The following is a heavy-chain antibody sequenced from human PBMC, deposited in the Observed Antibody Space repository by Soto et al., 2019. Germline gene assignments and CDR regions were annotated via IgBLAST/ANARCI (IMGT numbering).Heavy chain of an antibody. V-gene: IGHV4-38-2*01. CDR2: IAHNGST. Sequence: PSETLSLTCAVSDYPITRGFYWGWIRRPPGRGREWIGRIAHNGSTNYNPSLKSRVTISVDTSKNQLSLRLNTVTAADTGVYYCARGGELGYCTGGSCFSFDPWGQGTQVTVSS. CDR3: ARGGELGYCTGGSCFSFDP. J-gene: IGHJ5*02. CDR1: DYPITRGFY. D-gene: IGHD2-15*01.